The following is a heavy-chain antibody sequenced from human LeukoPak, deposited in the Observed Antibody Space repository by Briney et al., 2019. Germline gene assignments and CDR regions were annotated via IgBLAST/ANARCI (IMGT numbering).Heavy chain of an antibody. CDR3: ARLSLSSGYYYYYGMDV. J-gene: IGHJ6*02. D-gene: IGHD2/OR15-2a*01. Sequence: ASVKVSCKVSGYTLTELSMHWVRQAPGKGLEWMGGFDPEDGETIYAQKFQGRVTMTEDTSTDTAYMELSSLRSEDTAVYYCARLSLSSGYYYYYGMDVWGQGTTVTVSS. CDR2: FDPEDGET. V-gene: IGHV1-24*01. CDR1: GYTLTELS.